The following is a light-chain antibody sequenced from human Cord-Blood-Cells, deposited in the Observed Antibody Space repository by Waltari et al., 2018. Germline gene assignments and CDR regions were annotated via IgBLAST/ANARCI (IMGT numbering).Light chain of an antibody. Sequence: DNQKTQSPSTLTISAGDRVTITGRTSQSIGSCLACYQQKPGKATKRLINDASRLESGVPSRVSSSGSGTGFTLTSSSLQPDDVTTYYCQQYNGDSGTFGQRTNVEIK. CDR1: QSIGSC. CDR2: DAS. V-gene: IGKV1-5*01. J-gene: IGKJ1*01. CDR3: QQYNGDSGT.